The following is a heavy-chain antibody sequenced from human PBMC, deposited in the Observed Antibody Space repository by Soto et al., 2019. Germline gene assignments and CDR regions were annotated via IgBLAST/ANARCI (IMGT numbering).Heavy chain of an antibody. Sequence: SVKVSCEASGGNFSSYAISWLRQAPGQGLEWMGGIIPIFGTANYAQKFQGRVTITADESTSTAYMELSSLRSEDTAVYYCARVKDSSAWFDPWGQGTLVTVSS. CDR1: GGNFSSYA. J-gene: IGHJ5*02. V-gene: IGHV1-69*13. CDR2: IIPIFGTA. D-gene: IGHD6-19*01. CDR3: ARVKDSSAWFDP.